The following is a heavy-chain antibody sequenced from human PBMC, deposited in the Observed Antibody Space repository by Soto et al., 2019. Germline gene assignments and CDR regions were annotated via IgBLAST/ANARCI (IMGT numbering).Heavy chain of an antibody. CDR3: TTGDDRSGWPFDY. D-gene: IGHD6-19*01. Sequence: EVQLVESGGGLVKPGGSLRLSCAASGFTFSNAWMNWVRQAPGKGLEWVGRIKSKTDGGTTDYAAPVKGRFTISRDDSKNTLYLQMNSLKTEDTAVYYCTTGDDRSGWPFDYWGQGTLVTVSS. J-gene: IGHJ4*02. CDR1: GFTFSNAW. V-gene: IGHV3-15*07. CDR2: IKSKTDGGTT.